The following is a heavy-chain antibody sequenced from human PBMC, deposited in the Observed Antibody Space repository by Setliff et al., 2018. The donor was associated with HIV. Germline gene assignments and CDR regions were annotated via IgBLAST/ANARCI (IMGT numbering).Heavy chain of an antibody. V-gene: IGHV4-38-2*02. Sequence: KASETLSLTCTVSGDSVSSASYYWSWIRQSPGKGLEWIGSIYHSGITYHNSSLKSRVTISVDTSKNQFSLNLTSVTAADTAVYYCARLGYSGSLVGAFDIWGQGTMVTVSS. J-gene: IGHJ3*02. CDR3: ARLGYSGSLVGAFDI. CDR2: IYHSGIT. D-gene: IGHD1-26*01. CDR1: GDSVSSASYY.